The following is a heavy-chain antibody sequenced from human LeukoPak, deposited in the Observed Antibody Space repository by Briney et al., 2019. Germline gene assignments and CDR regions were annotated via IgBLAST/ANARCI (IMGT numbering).Heavy chain of an antibody. CDR3: AANYYGSGNRFDY. CDR1: GFTFSISA. J-gene: IGHJ4*02. CDR2: ISSSGSTI. V-gene: IGHV3-48*03. Sequence: GGSLRLSCAASGFTFSISAMSWVRQAPGKGLEWVSYISSSGSTIYYADSVKGRFTISRDNAKNSLYLQMNSLRAEDTAVYYCAANYYGSGNRFDYWGQGTLVTVSS. D-gene: IGHD3-10*01.